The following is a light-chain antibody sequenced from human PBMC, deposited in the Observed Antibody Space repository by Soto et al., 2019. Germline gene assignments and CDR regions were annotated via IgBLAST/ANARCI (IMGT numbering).Light chain of an antibody. CDR3: QEYIQWPPGM. CDR2: DTS. J-gene: IGKJ1*01. Sequence: DIVVTQSPATLSASPGERVTLSCRASQFVSSRLAWYQRRPGQVPRLLLYDTSTRAPGISARFSGSGSGTEFTLTISSLQAEDVGVYYCQEYIQWPPGMFGPGTTVDIK. V-gene: IGKV3-15*01. CDR1: QFVSSR.